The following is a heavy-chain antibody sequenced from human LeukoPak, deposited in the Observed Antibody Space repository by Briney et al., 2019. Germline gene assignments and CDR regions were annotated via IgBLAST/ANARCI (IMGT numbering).Heavy chain of an antibody. J-gene: IGHJ5*02. CDR1: GGSTSSYY. Sequence: SETLSLTCTVSGGSTSSYYWSWIRQPPGKGLEWIGCIYYSGNTNYNPSLKSRVTISVDTSKNQFSLKLSSVTAADTAVYYCAREPNHWGQGTLVTVSS. V-gene: IGHV4-59*01. CDR2: IYYSGNT. CDR3: AREPNH.